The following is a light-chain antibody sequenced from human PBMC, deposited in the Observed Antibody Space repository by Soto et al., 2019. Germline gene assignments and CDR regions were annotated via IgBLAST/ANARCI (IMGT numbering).Light chain of an antibody. CDR2: SND. CDR3: ATWDDSLNGVV. Sequence: QSVLTQPPSASGIPGQRVSISCSGGSSNIGTNTVNWYQHLPGTAPKLLIFSNDERPSGVPDRFSGSKSGTSASLAIGGLQSDDEADYYCATWDDSLNGVVFGGGTKVTVL. CDR1: SSNIGTNT. J-gene: IGLJ2*01. V-gene: IGLV1-44*01.